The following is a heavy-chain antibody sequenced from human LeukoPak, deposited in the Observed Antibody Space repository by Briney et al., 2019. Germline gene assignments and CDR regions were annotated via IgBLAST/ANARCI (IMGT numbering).Heavy chain of an antibody. CDR1: GYTFTSYY. CDR2: FDPEDGET. V-gene: IGHV1-24*01. J-gene: IGHJ4*02. CDR3: ATFITRSGVVVNFDY. Sequence: GASVKVSCKASGYTFTSYYMHWVRQAPGKGLEWMGGFDPEDGETIYAQKFQGRVTMTEDTSTDTAYMELSSLRSEDTAVYYCATFITRSGVVVNFDYWGQGTLVTVSS. D-gene: IGHD3-22*01.